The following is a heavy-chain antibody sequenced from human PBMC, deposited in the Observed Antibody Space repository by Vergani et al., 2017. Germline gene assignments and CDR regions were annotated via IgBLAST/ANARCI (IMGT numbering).Heavy chain of an antibody. V-gene: IGHV3-7*01. D-gene: IGHD3-10*01. Sequence: EVQLVESGGGLVQPGGSLRLSCAASGFTFSSYWMSWVCQAPGTGLEWVANIKQDGSEKYYVDSVKGRFTISRDNAKNSLYLQMNSLRAEDTAVYYCARDRYYXSGSWGYYYYGMDVWGQGTTVTVSS. CDR1: GFTFSSYW. CDR2: IKQDGSEK. CDR3: ARDRYYXSGSWGYYYYGMDV. J-gene: IGHJ6*02.